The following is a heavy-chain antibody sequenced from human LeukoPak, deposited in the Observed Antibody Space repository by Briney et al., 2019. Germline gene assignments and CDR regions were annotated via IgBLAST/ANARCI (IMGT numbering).Heavy chain of an antibody. Sequence: PSETLSLTCTVSGVSFNAYYWSWIRQSTGKGLEWIGEVSPGGYIKYNPSLKSRVTISVDTSESQLSLRLSSVTAADTAMYYCARIRCGHTGDICYNHWAQGTLVTVSS. V-gene: IGHV4-34*01. CDR3: ARIRCGHTGDICYNH. CDR1: GVSFNAYY. J-gene: IGHJ5*02. D-gene: IGHD2-8*02. CDR2: VSPGGYI.